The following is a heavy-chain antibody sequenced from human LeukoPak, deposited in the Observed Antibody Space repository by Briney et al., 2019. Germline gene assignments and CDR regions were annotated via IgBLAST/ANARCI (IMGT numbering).Heavy chain of an antibody. CDR3: ARGAYCSGGRCPGAFDI. D-gene: IGHD2-15*01. CDR2: IWYDGSNK. V-gene: IGHV3-33*01. CDR1: GFTFSSYA. Sequence: PGGSLRLSCAASGFTFSSYAMYWVCQAPGKGLEWVTIIWYDGSNKNYADSVKGRFTISRDNSKNTLYLQMNSLRAEDTAVYYCARGAYCSGGRCPGAFDIWGQGTMVTVSS. J-gene: IGHJ3*02.